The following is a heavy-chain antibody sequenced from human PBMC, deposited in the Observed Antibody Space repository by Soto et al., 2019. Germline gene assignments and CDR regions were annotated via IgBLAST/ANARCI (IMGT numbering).Heavy chain of an antibody. V-gene: IGHV3-53*01. CDR3: APYTRLDY. Sequence: GGSLRLSCAASGLTVSNNYMSWVRQAPGKGLEWVSLIYSGGSTFYADSVKGRFTISRDNSKNTLFLQMNSLRAEDTAVYFCAPYTRLDYWGQGTLVTVFS. J-gene: IGHJ4*02. D-gene: IGHD2-2*02. CDR2: IYSGGST. CDR1: GLTVSNNY.